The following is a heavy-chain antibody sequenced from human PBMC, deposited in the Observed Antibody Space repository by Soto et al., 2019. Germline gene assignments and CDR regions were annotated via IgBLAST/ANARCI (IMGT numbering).Heavy chain of an antibody. CDR3: ARVRQGCSANTCYFDP. J-gene: IGHJ5*01. CDR1: GGSVRAPDW. D-gene: IGHD2-15*01. CDR2: VHISGHS. Sequence: QVHLQESGPGLVAPSGTLSLTCTLSGGSVRAPDWWNWVRQSPDKGLEWIAEVHISGHSNYNPSLSSRVSVSIDSSKNQFYLNLHSVTAADTAIYYCARVRQGCSANTCYFDPWGQGTQVTISS. V-gene: IGHV4-4*02.